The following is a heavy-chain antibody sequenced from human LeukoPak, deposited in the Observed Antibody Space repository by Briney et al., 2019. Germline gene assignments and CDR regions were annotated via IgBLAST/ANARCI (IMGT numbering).Heavy chain of an antibody. V-gene: IGHV3-23*01. Sequence: GGSLRLSCAASGFTFSSYAMSWVSHAPRKGLEWVSAITGSGDSTYYADSVKGRFTISRDNSKNTLYLQMHSLRAEDTAVYYCAKEGCTSTNCYRSSADYWGQGTLLTVSS. J-gene: IGHJ4*02. CDR1: GFTFSSYA. CDR3: AKEGCTSTNCYRSSADY. D-gene: IGHD2-2*01. CDR2: ITGSGDST.